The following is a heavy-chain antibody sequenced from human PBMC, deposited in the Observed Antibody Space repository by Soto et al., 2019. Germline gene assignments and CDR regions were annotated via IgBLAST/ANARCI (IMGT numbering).Heavy chain of an antibody. V-gene: IGHV3-64D*08. CDR2: ISSNGGST. CDR3: VKDRGFGVVAATSYYFDY. J-gene: IGHJ4*02. Sequence: PGGSLRLSCSASGFTFSSYAMHWVRQAPGKGLEYVSAISSNGGSTYYADSVKGRFTISRDNSKNTLYLQMSSLRAEDTAVYYCVKDRGFGVVAATSYYFDYWGQGTLVTVSS. CDR1: GFTFSSYA. D-gene: IGHD2-15*01.